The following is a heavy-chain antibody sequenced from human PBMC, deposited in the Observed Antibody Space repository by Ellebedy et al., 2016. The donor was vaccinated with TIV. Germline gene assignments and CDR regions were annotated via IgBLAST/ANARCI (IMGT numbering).Heavy chain of an antibody. CDR1: GFMFSNYW. V-gene: IGHV3-7*01. CDR3: ARGLGIDYLYFDY. J-gene: IGHJ4*02. CDR2: IQRDGGEK. Sequence: GESLKISCAASGFMFSNYWMSWVRQAPGKGLEWVANIQRDGGEKNYVDSVKGRFTISRDNAKSSLYLQINSLRAEDTAVYYCARGLGIDYLYFDYWGPGTSVTVSS. D-gene: IGHD5-12*01.